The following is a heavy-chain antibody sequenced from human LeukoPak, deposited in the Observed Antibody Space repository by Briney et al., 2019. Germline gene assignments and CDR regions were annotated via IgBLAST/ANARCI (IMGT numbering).Heavy chain of an antibody. CDR2: ISAYNGNT. Sequence: GASVKVSCKASGYTFTSYGISWVRQAPGQELEWMGWISAYNGNTNYAQKLQGRVTMTTDTSTSTAYMELRSLRSDDTAVYYCARSNILNRWLQEIDYWGQGTLVTVSS. D-gene: IGHD5-24*01. CDR1: GYTFTSYG. V-gene: IGHV1-18*01. J-gene: IGHJ4*02. CDR3: ARSNILNRWLQEIDY.